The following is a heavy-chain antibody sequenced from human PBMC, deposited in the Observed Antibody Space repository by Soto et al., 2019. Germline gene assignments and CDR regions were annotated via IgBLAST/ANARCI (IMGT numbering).Heavy chain of an antibody. CDR1: GFSLSTSGMC. CDR3: ARTRNTRGSGWYYFDY. Sequence: SGPTLVNPTQTLTLTCTFSGFSLSTSGMCVSWIRQPPGKALEWLALIDWGDEKYYSTSLKTRLTISKDTSKNQVVLTMTNMDPVDTATYYCARTRNTRGSGWYYFDYWGQGTLVTVSS. J-gene: IGHJ4*02. D-gene: IGHD6-19*01. CDR2: IDWGDEK. V-gene: IGHV2-70*01.